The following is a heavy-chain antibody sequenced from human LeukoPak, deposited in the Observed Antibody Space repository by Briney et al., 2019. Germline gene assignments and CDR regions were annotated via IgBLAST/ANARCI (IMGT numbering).Heavy chain of an antibody. V-gene: IGHV3-11*01. CDR3: VGTYDTSGYVPYYFYY. CDR2: ISTGGSTI. J-gene: IGHJ4*02. D-gene: IGHD3-22*01. Sequence: GGSLRLSCAASGFTFSDYYMSWIRQAPGKGLEWLSFISTGGSTIYYADSVKGRFTISRDNAKNSLFLQVNSLRAEDTAVYYCVGTYDTSGYVPYYFYYWGQGTLVTVSS. CDR1: GFTFSDYY.